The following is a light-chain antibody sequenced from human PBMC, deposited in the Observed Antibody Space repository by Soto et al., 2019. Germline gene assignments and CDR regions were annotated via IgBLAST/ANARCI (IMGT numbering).Light chain of an antibody. CDR3: MQALQSPPFT. Sequence: IVMTQSPLSLPVTPGEPASISCRSSQSLLHSNGYNYLDWYLQKPGQSPQLLIYLGSNRASGVPDRFSGSGSRTDFTLKISRVEAEDVGVYYCMQALQSPPFTFGPGTKVDIK. J-gene: IGKJ3*01. CDR1: QSLLHSNGYNY. CDR2: LGS. V-gene: IGKV2-28*01.